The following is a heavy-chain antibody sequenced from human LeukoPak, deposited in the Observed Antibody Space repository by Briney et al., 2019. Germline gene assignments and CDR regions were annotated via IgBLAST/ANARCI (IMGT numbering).Heavy chain of an antibody. CDR2: IWYDGSNK. CDR1: GFTFSSYG. CDR3: AREDYGSGSYQAFDY. D-gene: IGHD3-10*01. V-gene: IGHV3-33*01. J-gene: IGHJ4*02. Sequence: GRSLRLSCAASGFTFSSYGMHWVRQAPGKGLEWVAVIWYDGSNKYYADSVKGRFTISRDNSKNTLYLQTNSLRAEDPAVYYCAREDYGSGSYQAFDYWGQGTLVTVSS.